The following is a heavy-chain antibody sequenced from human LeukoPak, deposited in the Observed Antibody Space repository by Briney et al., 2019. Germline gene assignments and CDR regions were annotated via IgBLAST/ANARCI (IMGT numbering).Heavy chain of an antibody. D-gene: IGHD3-10*01. CDR1: SGSISTYY. V-gene: IGHV4-59*01. CDR2: VYHSGST. Sequence: SETLSLTCTVSSGSISTYYWSWIRQPPGKGLEWIGYVYHSGSTNYNPSLRSRVTISIDTSKNQFSLKLSSVTAADTAVYYCARAVNHYVSRTYYNHFDSWGQGMLVTVSS. J-gene: IGHJ4*01. CDR3: ARAVNHYVSRTYYNHFDS.